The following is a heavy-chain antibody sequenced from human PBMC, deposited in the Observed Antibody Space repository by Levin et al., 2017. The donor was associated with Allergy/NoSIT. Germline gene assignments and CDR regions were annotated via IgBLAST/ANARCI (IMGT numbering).Heavy chain of an antibody. V-gene: IGHV3-66*01. CDR1: KFTVIGNY. Sequence: GGSLRLSCAASKFTVIGNYMHWVRQAPGKGLEWVSVIYSGGKTYYADSVRGRFTISRDSSKTTLYLQMNSLRAGDTGVYYWASSRRRPFDMWGQGTMVTVSS. CDR2: IYSGGKT. J-gene: IGHJ3*02. CDR3: ASSRRRPFDM.